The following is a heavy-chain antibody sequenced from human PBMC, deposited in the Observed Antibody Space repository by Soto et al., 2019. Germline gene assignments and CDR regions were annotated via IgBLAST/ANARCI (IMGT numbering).Heavy chain of an antibody. CDR3: AKGSGYSYGYAGNLFHH. V-gene: IGHV3-23*01. CDR2: ISGSGGST. D-gene: IGHD5-18*01. J-gene: IGHJ1*01. CDR1: QVPLSMYA. Sequence: LGISCRSSQVPLSMYAMSWVSQAPARRLEWVSVISGSGGSTYYAASVKGRFTISRDNSKNTLYLQMNSLRAEDTAVYYCAKGSGYSYGYAGNLFHHWRQGHLVTVS.